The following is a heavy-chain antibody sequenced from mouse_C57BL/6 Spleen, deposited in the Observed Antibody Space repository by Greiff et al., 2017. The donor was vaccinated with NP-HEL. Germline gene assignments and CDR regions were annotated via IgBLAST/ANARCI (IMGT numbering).Heavy chain of an antibody. V-gene: IGHV1-61*01. D-gene: IGHD1-1*01. Sequence: VQLKQPGAELVRPGSSVKLSCKASGYTFTSYWMDWVKQRPGQGLEWIGNIYPSDSETHYNQKFKDKATLTVDKSSSTAYMQLSSLTSEDSAVYYCARSGLLLRYFDYWGQGTTLTVSS. CDR2: IYPSDSET. CDR1: GYTFTSYW. J-gene: IGHJ2*01. CDR3: ARSGLLLRYFDY.